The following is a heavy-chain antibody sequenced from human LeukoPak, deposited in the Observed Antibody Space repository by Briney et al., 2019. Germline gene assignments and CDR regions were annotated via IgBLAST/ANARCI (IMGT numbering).Heavy chain of an antibody. V-gene: IGHV3-21*01. CDR2: ISSSSSYI. D-gene: IGHD3-22*01. CDR1: GFTFSSYS. CDR3: ARDSQYYYDSSGYYWIPYYFDY. Sequence: GGSLRLSCAASGFTFSSYSMNWVRQAPGKGLEWVSSISSSSSYIYYADSVKGRFTISRDNAKNSLCLQMNSLRAEDTAVYYCARDSQYYYDSSGYYWIPYYFDYRGQGTLVTVSS. J-gene: IGHJ4*02.